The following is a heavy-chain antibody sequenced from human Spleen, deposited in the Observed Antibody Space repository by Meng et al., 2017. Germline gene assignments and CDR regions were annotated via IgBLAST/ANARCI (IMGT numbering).Heavy chain of an antibody. Sequence: ASVKVSCKASGYIFSGYSMHWVRQAPGQGLEWMGCINPYSGDRSHTKQFQGRVTVTGDTSTTKAYMELSGLRSDDTAMYYCARDEDISAAGKLFGDYWGQGTLVTVSS. CDR2: INPYSGDR. J-gene: IGHJ4*02. D-gene: IGHD6-25*01. CDR3: ARDEDISAAGKLFGDY. V-gene: IGHV1-2*02. CDR1: GYIFSGYS.